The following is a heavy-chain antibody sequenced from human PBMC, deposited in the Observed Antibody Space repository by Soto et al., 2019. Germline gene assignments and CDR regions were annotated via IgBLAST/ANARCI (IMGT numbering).Heavy chain of an antibody. CDR3: ARDVRGHYYYYGMDV. CDR2: ISAYNGNT. CDR1: GYTCTSYG. J-gene: IGHJ6*02. D-gene: IGHD5-12*01. Sequence: QVQLVQSGAEVKKPGASVKVSCKASGYTCTSYGISWVRQAPGQGLEWMGWISAYNGNTNYAQRLQGRVTMTTDTSTSTLYMELRSLRSDDTAVYYCARDVRGHYYYYGMDVWGQGTTVTVSS. V-gene: IGHV1-18*01.